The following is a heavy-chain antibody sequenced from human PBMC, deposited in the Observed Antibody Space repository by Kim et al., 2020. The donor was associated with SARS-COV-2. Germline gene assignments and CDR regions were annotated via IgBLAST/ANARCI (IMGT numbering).Heavy chain of an antibody. Sequence: YADSVTGRFTISRDNSKNTLYLQMNSLRAEDTAVYYCAKDPPEYSSRLGSWGQGTLVTVSS. CDR3: AKDPPEYSSRLGS. D-gene: IGHD6-6*01. V-gene: IGHV3-23*01. J-gene: IGHJ4*02.